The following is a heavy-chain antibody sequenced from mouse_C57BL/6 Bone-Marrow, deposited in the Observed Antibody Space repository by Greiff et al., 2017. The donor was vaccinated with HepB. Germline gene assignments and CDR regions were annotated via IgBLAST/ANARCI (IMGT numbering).Heavy chain of an antibody. D-gene: IGHD1-1*01. CDR1: GFSLTSYG. V-gene: IGHV2-2*01. J-gene: IGHJ3*01. Sequence: VKVVESGPGLVQPSQSLSITCTVSGFSLTSYGVHWVRQSPGKGLEWLGVIWSGGSTDYNAAFISRLSISKDNSKSQVFFKMNSLQADDTAIYYCARKGGYYGSSYDGFAYWGQGTLVTVSA. CDR3: ARKGGYYGSSYDGFAY. CDR2: IWSGGST.